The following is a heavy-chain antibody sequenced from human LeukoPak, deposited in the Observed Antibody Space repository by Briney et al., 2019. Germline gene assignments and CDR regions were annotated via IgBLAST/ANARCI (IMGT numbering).Heavy chain of an antibody. CDR1: GFTFSSYW. V-gene: IGHV3-74*01. D-gene: IGHD6-13*01. J-gene: IGHJ5*02. CDR2: INSDGSST. Sequence: GGSLRLSCAASGFTFSSYWMHWVRQAPGKGLVWVSRINSDGSSTRYADSVKGRFTISRDNAKNTLYLQMNSLRAEDTAVYYCARDLYSSSWYVSFWFDPWGQGTLVTVSS. CDR3: ARDLYSSSWYVSFWFDP.